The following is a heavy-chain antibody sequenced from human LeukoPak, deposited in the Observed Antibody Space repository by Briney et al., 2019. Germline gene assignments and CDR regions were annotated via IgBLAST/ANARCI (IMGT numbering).Heavy chain of an antibody. CDR1: GFTFTNYG. CDR3: AKDHDSSGWTTTFDY. CDR2: IRYEESNK. Sequence: GGSLRLSCAASGFTFTNYGMHWVRQAPGKGLEWVAFIRYEESNKYYTDSVRGRFTISRDNSKNTLYLQMNSLRAEDTALYYCAKDHDSSGWTTTFDYWGQGTLVTVSS. J-gene: IGHJ4*02. D-gene: IGHD6-19*01. V-gene: IGHV3-30*02.